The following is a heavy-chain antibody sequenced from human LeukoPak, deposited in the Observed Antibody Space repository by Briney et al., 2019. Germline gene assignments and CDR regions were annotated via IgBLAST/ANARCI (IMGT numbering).Heavy chain of an antibody. J-gene: IGHJ3*02. CDR2: ISGSGGST. D-gene: IGHD2-8*01. CDR1: GYTFSSYA. V-gene: IGHV3-23*01. Sequence: ASVKVSCKASGYTFSSYAMSWVRQAPGKGLEWVSTISGSGGSTYCADSVKGRFTVSRDNSKNTLYLQMNSLRAEDTAVYYCAKDRTYCTNAICYNAFDIWGQGTMIAVSS. CDR3: AKDRTYCTNAICYNAFDI.